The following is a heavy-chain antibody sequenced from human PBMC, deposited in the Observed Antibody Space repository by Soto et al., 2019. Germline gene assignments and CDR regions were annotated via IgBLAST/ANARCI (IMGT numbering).Heavy chain of an antibody. Sequence: QMQLVESGGGVVQPGRSLRLSCAASGFTFSTFAMNWVRQAPGKGLEWVSVISYDGSNKYYADSVNGRFTISRDNSKNTLYLQMNSLRPEDTAVYYCASWGSMPGDYWGQGTLVTVSS. CDR3: ASWGSMPGDY. J-gene: IGHJ4*02. V-gene: IGHV3-30-3*01. CDR2: ISYDGSNK. CDR1: GFTFSTFA. D-gene: IGHD3-16*01.